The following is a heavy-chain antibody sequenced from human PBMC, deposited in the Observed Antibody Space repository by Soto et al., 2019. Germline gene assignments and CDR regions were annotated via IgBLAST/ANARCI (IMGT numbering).Heavy chain of an antibody. CDR1: GYSFTDYH. Sequence: QVQLVQSGAEVKKPGASVKVSCKASGYSFTDYHIHWVRQAPGQGLELLGRINPKSGGTSTAQKFQGWVTMTTDTSIGTASMELTRLTSDDTDIYYCARGDSTDCSNGVCSFFYNHDMDVWGQGTTVTVSS. CDR2: INPKSGGT. J-gene: IGHJ6*02. CDR3: ARGDSTDCSNGVCSFFYNHDMDV. D-gene: IGHD2-8*01. V-gene: IGHV1-2*04.